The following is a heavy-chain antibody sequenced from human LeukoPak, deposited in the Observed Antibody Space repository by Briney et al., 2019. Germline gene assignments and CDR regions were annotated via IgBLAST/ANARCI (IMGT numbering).Heavy chain of an antibody. D-gene: IGHD2-2*01. J-gene: IGHJ6*03. V-gene: IGHV1-69*04. CDR3: ASTVPPDYYYMDV. Sequence: GASVKVSCKASGGTFISYAISWVRQAPGQGLEWMGRIIPILGIANYAQKFQGRVTITADKSTSTAYMELSSLRSEDTAVYYCASTVPPDYYYMDVWGKGTTVTVSS. CDR1: GGTFISYA. CDR2: IIPILGIA.